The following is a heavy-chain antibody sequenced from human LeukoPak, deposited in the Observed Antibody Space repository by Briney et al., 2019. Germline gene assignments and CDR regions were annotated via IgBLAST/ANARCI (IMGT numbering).Heavy chain of an antibody. J-gene: IGHJ6*03. CDR3: ARDLLLQPAYYYYYMDV. D-gene: IGHD5-18*01. CDR1: GGSISSSSYY. CDR2: IYYSGST. V-gene: IGHV4-39*07. Sequence: PSETLSLTCTVSGGSISSSSYYWGWIRQPPGKGLEWIGSIYYSGSTYYNPSLKSRVTISVDTSKNQFSLKLSSVTAADTAVYYCARDLLLQPAYYYYYMDVWGIGTTVTVSS.